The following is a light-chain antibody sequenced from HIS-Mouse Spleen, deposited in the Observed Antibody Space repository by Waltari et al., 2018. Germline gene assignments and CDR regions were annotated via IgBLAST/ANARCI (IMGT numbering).Light chain of an antibody. CDR2: EVS. CDR3: CSYAGSYTWV. CDR1: SSDVGGYND. V-gene: IGLV2-11*01. J-gene: IGLJ3*02. Sequence: QSALTQPRSVSGSPGQSVTLSCTGTSSDVGGYNDVPWYQQHPGKAPKLLIYEVSKRPSGVPDRFSGSKSGNTASLTISGLQAEDEADYYCCSYAGSYTWVFGGGTKLTVL.